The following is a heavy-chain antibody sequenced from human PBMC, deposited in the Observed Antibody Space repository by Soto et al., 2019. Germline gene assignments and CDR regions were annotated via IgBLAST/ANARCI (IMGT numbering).Heavy chain of an antibody. Sequence: QVQLVQSGAEVKKPGSSVKVSCKASGGTFSSYAISWVRQAPGQGLEWMGGIIPIFGTANYAQKFQGRVTITGEESRSTAYVERRSLRSEDTAVYYCARVNSAVVMKGAFDLWGQGTMLTVSS. CDR3: ARVNSAVVMKGAFDL. J-gene: IGHJ3*01. D-gene: IGHD2-21*01. V-gene: IGHV1-69*01. CDR2: IIPIFGTA. CDR1: GGTFSSYA.